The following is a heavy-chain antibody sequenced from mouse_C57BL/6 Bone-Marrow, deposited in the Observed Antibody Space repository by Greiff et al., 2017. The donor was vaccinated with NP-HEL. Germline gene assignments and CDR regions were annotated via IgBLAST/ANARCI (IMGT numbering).Heavy chain of an antibody. D-gene: IGHD2-5*01. CDR2: IDPSDSYT. V-gene: IGHV1-69*01. Sequence: QVQLQQPGAELVMPGASVKLSCKASGYTFTSYWMHWVKQRPGQGLEWIGEIDPSDSYTNYNQKFKGKSTLTVDKSSSTAYMQLSSLTSEDSAVYYWARSRYSNLAWFAYWGQGTLVTVSA. CDR3: ARSRYSNLAWFAY. CDR1: GYTFTSYW. J-gene: IGHJ3*01.